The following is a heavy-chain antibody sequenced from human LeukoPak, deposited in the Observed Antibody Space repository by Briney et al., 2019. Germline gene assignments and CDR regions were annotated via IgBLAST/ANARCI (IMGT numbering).Heavy chain of an antibody. CDR2: INHSGST. CDR1: GGSFSGYY. CDR3: ARVGYDFWSGYHIDY. V-gene: IGHV4-34*01. D-gene: IGHD3-3*01. Sequence: PSETLSLTCAVYGGSFSGYYWIWIRQPPGKGLEWIGEINHSGSTNYNPSLKSRVTISVDTSKNQFSLKLSSVTAADTAVYYCARVGYDFWSGYHIDYWGQGTLVTVSS. J-gene: IGHJ4*02.